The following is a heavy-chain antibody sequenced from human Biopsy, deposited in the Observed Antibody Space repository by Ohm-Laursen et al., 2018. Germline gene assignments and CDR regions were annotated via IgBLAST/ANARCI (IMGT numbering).Heavy chain of an antibody. J-gene: IGHJ4*02. V-gene: IGHV3-33*08. CDR2: IWHDGDNM. CDR3: ARDPPNNGYSLDF. Sequence: SLRLSCAASGFTFSNYGIHWVRQAPGRGLEWVAFIWHDGDNMFYADSVKGRFTISRDNTKNTVYLQMNNLSAGDTAVYFCARDPPNNGYSLDFWGQGTLTTVSS. D-gene: IGHD5-12*01. CDR1: GFTFSNYG.